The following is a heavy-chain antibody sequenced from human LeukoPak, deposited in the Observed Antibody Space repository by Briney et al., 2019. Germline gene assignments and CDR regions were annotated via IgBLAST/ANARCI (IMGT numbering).Heavy chain of an antibody. V-gene: IGHV3-30*02. CDR3: ARSRNVRTFDY. J-gene: IGHJ4*02. CDR1: GFTFSSYG. Sequence: PGGSLRLPCPASGFTFSSYGIPWVRQAPGKGREWVTFIRHDGTNQHYGDSVKGRFTISRDNLKNTVFLQMNRVRAEDTAVYFCARSRNVRTFDYWGQGTLVAVSS. CDR2: IRHDGTNQ.